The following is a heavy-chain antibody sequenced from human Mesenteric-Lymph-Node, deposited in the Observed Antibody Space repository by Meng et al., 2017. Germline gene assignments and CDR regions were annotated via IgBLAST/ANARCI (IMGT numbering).Heavy chain of an antibody. CDR1: GFTFSSYA. J-gene: IGHJ4*02. CDR3: AGNWGSDY. CDR2: ISYDGSNK. D-gene: IGHD7-27*01. V-gene: IGHV3-30*01. Sequence: QVERWESGGGVRQPGRFLGLSCAASGFTFSSYAMHWVRQAPGKGLEWVAVISYDGSNKYYADSVKGRFTISRDNSKNTLYLQMNSLRAEDTAVYYCAGNWGSDYWGQGTLVTVSS.